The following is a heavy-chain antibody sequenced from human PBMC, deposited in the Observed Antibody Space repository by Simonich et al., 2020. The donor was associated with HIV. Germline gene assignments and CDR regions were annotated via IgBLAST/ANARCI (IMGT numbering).Heavy chain of an antibody. CDR3: ARRSTTVTSWGYYYYYMDV. V-gene: IGHV4-39*01. Sequence: QLQLQESGPGLVKPSETLSLTCTVSGGSISSSSYYWGWIRQPPGKGLEWIGSIYYSGSTYYTPSLKSRVTISVDTSKNQFSLKLSSVTAADTAVYYCARRSTTVTSWGYYYYYMDVWGKGTTVTVSS. CDR1: GGSISSSSYY. J-gene: IGHJ6*03. CDR2: IYYSGST. D-gene: IGHD4-17*01.